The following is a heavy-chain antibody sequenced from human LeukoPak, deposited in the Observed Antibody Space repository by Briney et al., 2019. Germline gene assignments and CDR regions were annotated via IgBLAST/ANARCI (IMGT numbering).Heavy chain of an antibody. D-gene: IGHD5-18*01. CDR3: AIIHSRAGDY. CDR1: GGTFSSYA. V-gene: IGHV1-69*13. J-gene: IGHJ4*02. CDR2: IIPIFGTA. Sequence: ASVKVSCKASGGTFSSYATSWVRQAPGQGLEWMGGIIPIFGTANYAQKFQGRVTITADESTSTAYMELSSLRSEDTAVYYCAIIHSRAGDYWGQGTLVTVSS.